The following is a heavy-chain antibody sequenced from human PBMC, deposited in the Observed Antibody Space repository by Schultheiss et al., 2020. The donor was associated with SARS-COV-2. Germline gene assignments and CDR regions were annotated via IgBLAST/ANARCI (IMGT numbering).Heavy chain of an antibody. CDR2: IYYSGST. CDR1: GGSISSYY. CDR3: ARTNAGSYLDP. V-gene: IGHV4-59*01. D-gene: IGHD3-16*02. J-gene: IGHJ5*02. Sequence: SQTLSLTCTVSGGSISSYYWSWIRQPPGKGLEWIGYIYYSGSTNYNPSLKSRVTISVDTSKRHFSLEVRSVTAADTAVYYCARTNAGSYLDPWGQGTLVTVSS.